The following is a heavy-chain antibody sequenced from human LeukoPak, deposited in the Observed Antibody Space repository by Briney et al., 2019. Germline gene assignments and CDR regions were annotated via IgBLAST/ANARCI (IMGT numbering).Heavy chain of an antibody. CDR2: INPSGGST. Sequence: ASVKVSCKASGYTFTSYYMHWVRQAPGQGLEWMGIINPSGGSTSYAQKFQGRVTMTTDTPTSTAYMELRSLRSDDTAVYYCARSPKDFWSGYYAGGAFDIWGQGTMVTVSS. J-gene: IGHJ3*02. CDR1: GYTFTSYY. D-gene: IGHD3-3*01. CDR3: ARSPKDFWSGYYAGGAFDI. V-gene: IGHV1-46*01.